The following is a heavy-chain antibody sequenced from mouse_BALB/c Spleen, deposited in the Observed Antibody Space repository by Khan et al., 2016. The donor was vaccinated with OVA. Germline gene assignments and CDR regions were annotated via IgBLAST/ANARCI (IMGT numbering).Heavy chain of an antibody. D-gene: IGHD2-1*01. J-gene: IGHJ3*01. V-gene: IGHV1S81*02. Sequence: QVQLKQSGAELVKPGASVKISCKASGYTFTSFYMYWVKQRPGQGLEWIGGINPSNGDTHFYEKFKSKATLTVDKSSTTTYMQFSSLTSEDAAVDYCARSGYGNPFAYWGQGTLVTVSA. CDR3: ARSGYGNPFAY. CDR2: INPSNGDT. CDR1: GYTFTSFY.